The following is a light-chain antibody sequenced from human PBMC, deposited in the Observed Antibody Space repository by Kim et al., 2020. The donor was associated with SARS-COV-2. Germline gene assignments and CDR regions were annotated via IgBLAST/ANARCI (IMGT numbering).Light chain of an antibody. J-gene: IGLJ1*01. CDR2: ANT. V-gene: IGLV1-40*01. CDR3: QSYDSGLGGSV. CDR1: SSNIGAGYE. Sequence: QSVLTQPPSVSGAPGQRVTISCTGSSSNIGAGYEVHWYQQLPGTDPKLVIYANTNRPSGIPDRFSGSKSGTSASLAITGLLAADEADYYCQSYDSGLGGSVFGTGTKVTVL.